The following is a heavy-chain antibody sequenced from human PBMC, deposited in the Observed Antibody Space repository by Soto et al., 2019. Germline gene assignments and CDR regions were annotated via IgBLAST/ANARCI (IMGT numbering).Heavy chain of an antibody. CDR3: ARGGSGYTWFNEF. Sequence: ASVKVSCKASGGLFSSYPISWVRQVPGQGLEWMGGIIPVFQTAYYTQRFQGRVAITADESTNTAYMELSSLRSEDTAIYYCARGGSGYTWFNEFWGQGTLVTVSS. D-gene: IGHD3-22*01. CDR1: GGLFSSYP. CDR2: IIPVFQTA. J-gene: IGHJ4*02. V-gene: IGHV1-69*13.